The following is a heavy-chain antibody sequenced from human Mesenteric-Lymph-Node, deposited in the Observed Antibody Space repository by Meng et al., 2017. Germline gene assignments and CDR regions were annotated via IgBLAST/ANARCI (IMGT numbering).Heavy chain of an antibody. Sequence: EVQLVEAGGGLVQPGGSLRLSCEASGFTFRSYAMNWVRQAPGKGLDWVSAISGSGGSTYYAESVKGRFTISRDNSKNTLYLQMNSLRAEDTAVYHCARGEWFSDYWGQGTLVTVSS. CDR2: ISGSGGST. J-gene: IGHJ4*02. CDR1: GFTFRSYA. V-gene: IGHV3-23*04. CDR3: ARGEWFSDY. D-gene: IGHD3-3*01.